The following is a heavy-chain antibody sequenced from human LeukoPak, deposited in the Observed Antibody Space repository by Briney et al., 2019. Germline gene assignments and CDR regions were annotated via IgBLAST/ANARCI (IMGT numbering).Heavy chain of an antibody. CDR3: ARELFGYDYVWGSYRSTDYYYYYYMDV. Sequence: SVKVSCKASGYTFTSYGISWVRQAPGQGLEWMGGIIPIFGTANYAQKFQARVTITADESTSTAYMELSSLRSEDTVVYYCARELFGYDYVWGSYRSTDYYYYYYMDVWGKGTTVTVSS. V-gene: IGHV1-69*13. J-gene: IGHJ6*03. CDR2: IIPIFGTA. D-gene: IGHD3-16*02. CDR1: GYTFTSYG.